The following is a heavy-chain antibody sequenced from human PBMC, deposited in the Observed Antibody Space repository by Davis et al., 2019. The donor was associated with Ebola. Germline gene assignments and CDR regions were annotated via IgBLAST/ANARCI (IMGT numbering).Heavy chain of an antibody. CDR1: GFSFSIYG. V-gene: IGHV3-30*18. Sequence: GESLKISCAASGFSFSIYGMHWVRQAPGKGLEWVAGISYHGNYISYVDSVKGRFTISRDNSDNTLYLQMNNLRVDDTAVYYCAQEYCSNSGSYCTVFDHWGQGTLVTVSS. D-gene: IGHD3-10*01. CDR2: ISYHGNYI. CDR3: AQEYCSNSGSYCTVFDH. J-gene: IGHJ4*02.